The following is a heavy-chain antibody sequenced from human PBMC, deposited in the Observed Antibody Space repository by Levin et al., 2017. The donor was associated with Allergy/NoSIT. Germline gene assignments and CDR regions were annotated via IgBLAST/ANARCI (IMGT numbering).Heavy chain of an antibody. V-gene: IGHV4-34*01. Sequence: SQTLSLTCAVYGGSLSGYYWSWIRQPPGKGLEWIGQINYSGSTNYNPSLKSRVTISVDTSKNQFFLKLRSVTAADTAVYYCARGLILTINDAFDIWGQGTMVTVSS. CDR3: ARGLILTINDAFDI. J-gene: IGHJ3*02. CDR1: GGSLSGYY. CDR2: INYSGST. D-gene: IGHD3-9*01.